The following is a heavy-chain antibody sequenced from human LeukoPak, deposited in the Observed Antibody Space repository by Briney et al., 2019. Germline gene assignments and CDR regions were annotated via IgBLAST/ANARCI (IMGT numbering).Heavy chain of an antibody. CDR3: AKATGVGAVTDASDI. CDR2: ISGSGGST. Sequence: PGGSLRLSCAASGFTLSSYAMSWVRQAPGKGLEWVSAISGSGGSTYYADSVKGRFTISRDNSKNTLYLQMNSLRAEDTVVYYCAKATGVGAVTDASDIWGQGTMVTVSS. CDR1: GFTLSSYA. V-gene: IGHV3-23*01. D-gene: IGHD1-26*01. J-gene: IGHJ3*02.